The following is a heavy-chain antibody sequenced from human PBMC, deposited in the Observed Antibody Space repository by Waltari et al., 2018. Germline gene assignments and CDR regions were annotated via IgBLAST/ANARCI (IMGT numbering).Heavy chain of an antibody. CDR1: GYTFTGYY. CDR3: ARGNVELWELQWYYFDY. V-gene: IGHV1-2*02. CDR2: INPNSGGT. D-gene: IGHD1-26*01. Sequence: QVQLVQSGADVKKPGASVKVSCKASGYTFTGYYMPWVRQAPGQGLEWMGWINPNSGGTNYAQKFQGRVTMTRDTSISTAYMELSRLRSDDTAVYYCARGNVELWELQWYYFDYWGQGTLVTVSS. J-gene: IGHJ4*02.